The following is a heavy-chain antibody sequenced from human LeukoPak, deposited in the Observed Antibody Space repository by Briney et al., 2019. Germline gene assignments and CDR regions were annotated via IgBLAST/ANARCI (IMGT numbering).Heavy chain of an antibody. CDR1: GGSISSSSYY. J-gene: IGHJ3*02. D-gene: IGHD3-22*01. V-gene: IGHV4-39*01. Sequence: SETLSLTCTVSGGSISSSSYYWGWIRQPPGKGLEWIGSIYYSGGTYYNPSLKSRVTISVDTSKNQFSLKLSSVTAADTAVYYCARQTITMIVVVSPHAFDTWGQGTMVTVSS. CDR3: ARQTITMIVVVSPHAFDT. CDR2: IYYSGGT.